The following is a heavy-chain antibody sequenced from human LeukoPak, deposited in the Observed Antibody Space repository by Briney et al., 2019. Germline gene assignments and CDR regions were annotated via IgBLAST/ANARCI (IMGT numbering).Heavy chain of an antibody. CDR1: GFTFSSYA. V-gene: IGHV3-30-3*01. D-gene: IGHD3-10*01. CDR3: ARDEDDRSEESLFQH. CDR2: ISYDGSNK. J-gene: IGHJ1*01. Sequence: GRSLRLSCAASGFTFSSYAMHWVRQAPGKGLERVAVISYDGSNKYYADSVKGRFTISRDNSKNTLYLQMNSLGAEDTAVYYCARDEDDRSEESLFQHWGQGTLVTVSS.